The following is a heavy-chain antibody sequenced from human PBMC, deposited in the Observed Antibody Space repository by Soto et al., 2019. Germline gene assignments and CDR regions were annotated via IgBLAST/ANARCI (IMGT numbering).Heavy chain of an antibody. D-gene: IGHD3-10*01. V-gene: IGHV4-4*02. Sequence: SETLSLTCAFSCGSISSSNWWRWVRQPPGKGLEWIGEIYHSGSTNYNPSLKSRVTISVDKSKNQFSLKLSSVTAADTAVYYCARDRNSIYYGYGSRSFDIWGQGTMVT. J-gene: IGHJ3*02. CDR3: ARDRNSIYYGYGSRSFDI. CDR1: CGSISSSNW. CDR2: IYHSGST.